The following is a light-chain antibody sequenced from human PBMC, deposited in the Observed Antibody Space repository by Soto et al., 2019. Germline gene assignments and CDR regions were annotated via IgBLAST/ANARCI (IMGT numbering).Light chain of an antibody. V-gene: IGKV3-20*01. Sequence: EIVLTQSPGTLSLSPGERATLSCRASQSVSSSYLAWYQQKPGQAPRLLMYGASSRATGIPDRFSGSGSGTDFTLTISRLEPDDFAVYYWQLYGSSLWTFGQGTKVEIK. J-gene: IGKJ1*01. CDR3: QLYGSSLWT. CDR2: GAS. CDR1: QSVSSSY.